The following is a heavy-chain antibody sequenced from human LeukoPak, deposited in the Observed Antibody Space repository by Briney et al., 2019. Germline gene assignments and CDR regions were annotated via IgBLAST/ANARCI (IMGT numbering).Heavy chain of an antibody. J-gene: IGHJ4*02. CDR1: GFTFNYYA. D-gene: IGHD6-6*01. Sequence: GGSLRLSCAASGFTFNYYAMTWVRQFPGKGLEWISSISGGGETIYYRSSLKGRFTVSRDDSKKTLFLQMNSLKAEDTAVYFCAREDARQPPRRSEFWGQGTLVTVSS. CDR3: AREDARQPPRRSEF. V-gene: IGHV3-23*01. CDR2: ISGGGETI.